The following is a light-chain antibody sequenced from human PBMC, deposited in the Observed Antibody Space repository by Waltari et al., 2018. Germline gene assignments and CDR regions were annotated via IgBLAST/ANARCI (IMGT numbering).Light chain of an antibody. V-gene: IGLV2-14*03. CDR2: DVS. CDR1: TSNY. CDR3: NSFTRSTTWV. Sequence: QSALTQPASVSGSPGQSITISCTGTTSNYVSWYQQHPDRAPKLLIYDVSKRPSGVSDRFSVSKSGNTASLTISGLQAEDEADYYCNSFTRSTTWVFGGGTKLTVL. J-gene: IGLJ3*02.